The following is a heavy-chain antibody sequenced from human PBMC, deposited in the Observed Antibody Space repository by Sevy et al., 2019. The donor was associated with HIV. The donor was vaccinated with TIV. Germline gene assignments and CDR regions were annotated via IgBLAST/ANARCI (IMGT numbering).Heavy chain of an antibody. V-gene: IGHV3-23*01. CDR3: AKTGGSGSSSDYFDY. CDR2: ITGSGGGT. CDR1: GFILSSYA. Sequence: GGSLRLSCAASGFILSSYAMSWVRQAPGKGLEWASVITGSGGGTYYGDSVKGRFTISRDNSKNTVYLQMNSLRAEDTAVYYCAKTGGSGSSSDYFDYWGQGTLVTVSS. J-gene: IGHJ4*02. D-gene: IGHD3-10*01.